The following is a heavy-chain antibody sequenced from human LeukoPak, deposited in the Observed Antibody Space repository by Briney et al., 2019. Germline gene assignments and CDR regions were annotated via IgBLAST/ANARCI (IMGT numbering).Heavy chain of an antibody. V-gene: IGHV4-59*01. D-gene: IGHD1-26*01. Sequence: SETLSFTCTVSGGSISSYYWSWIRQPPGKGLEWIGYIYYSGSTNYNPSLKSRVTISVDTSKNQFSLKPSSVTAADTAVYYCARVVGATLGHFDYWGQGTLVTVSS. CDR1: GGSISSYY. CDR3: ARVVGATLGHFDY. J-gene: IGHJ4*02. CDR2: IYYSGST.